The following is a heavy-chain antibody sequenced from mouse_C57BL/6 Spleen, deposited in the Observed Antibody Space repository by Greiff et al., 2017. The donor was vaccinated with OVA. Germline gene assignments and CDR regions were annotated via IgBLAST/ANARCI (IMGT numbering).Heavy chain of an antibody. Sequence: EVQVVESEGGLVQPGSSMKLSCTASGFTFSDYYMAWVRQVPEKGLEWVANINYDGSSTYYLDSLKSRFIISRDNAKNILYLQMSSLKSEDTATYYCAREATVVEYYFDYWGQGTTLTVSS. V-gene: IGHV5-16*01. CDR3: AREATVVEYYFDY. CDR1: GFTFSDYY. D-gene: IGHD1-1*01. CDR2: INYDGSST. J-gene: IGHJ2*01.